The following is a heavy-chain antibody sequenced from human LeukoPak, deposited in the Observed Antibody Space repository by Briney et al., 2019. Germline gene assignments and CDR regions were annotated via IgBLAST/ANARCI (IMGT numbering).Heavy chain of an antibody. D-gene: IGHD3-16*01. Sequence: GESLKISCKGSGYSFSSYCIGWVRQMPGKGLEWMGIIYPGDSDTRNSPSFQGQVTISADKSISTAYLQWSSLKASDTAMYFCARARILLTFGGLRGTKTDAFDIWGQETMVTVSS. CDR3: ARARILLTFGGLRGTKTDAFDI. CDR1: GYSFSSYC. V-gene: IGHV5-51*01. J-gene: IGHJ3*02. CDR2: IYPGDSDT.